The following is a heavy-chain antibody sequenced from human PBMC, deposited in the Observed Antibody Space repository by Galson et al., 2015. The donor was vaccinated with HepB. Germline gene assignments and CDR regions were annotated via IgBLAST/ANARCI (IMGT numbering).Heavy chain of an antibody. CDR1: GGSISSSSYY. CDR3: ASGIAVTGDRLPFDY. CDR2: IYYSGST. D-gene: IGHD7-27*01. V-gene: IGHV4-39*01. Sequence: TLSLTCTVSGGSISSSSYYWGWIRQPPGKGLEWIGSIYYSGSTYYNPSLKSRVTISVDTSKNQFSLKLSSVTAADTAVYYCASGIAVTGDRLPFDYWGQGTLVTVSS. J-gene: IGHJ4*02.